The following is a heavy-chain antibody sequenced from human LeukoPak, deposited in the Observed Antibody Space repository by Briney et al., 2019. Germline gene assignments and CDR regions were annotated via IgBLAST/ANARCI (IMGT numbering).Heavy chain of an antibody. V-gene: IGHV4-39*07. D-gene: IGHD2/OR15-2a*01. J-gene: IGHJ3*02. CDR3: ARYGLLNISEINGFDI. CDR1: GGSISTVNYF. CDR2: SHYSGTT. Sequence: PSETLSLTCTVSGGSISTVNYFWGWIRQPPGKGLEWIGSSHYSGTTYYNPSIKSRVTISLDTSENQFSLKLTSVTAADTAVYYCARYGLLNISEINGFDIWDQGTMVTVSS.